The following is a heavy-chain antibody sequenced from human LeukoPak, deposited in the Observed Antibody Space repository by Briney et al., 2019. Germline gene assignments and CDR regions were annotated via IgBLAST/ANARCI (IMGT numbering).Heavy chain of an antibody. J-gene: IGHJ4*02. CDR2: IKEDGSKK. CDR1: GFTFSSYW. D-gene: IGHD5-24*01. Sequence: GGSLRLSCAASGFTFSSYWMSWVRQAPGKGLEWVANIKEDGSKKYYVDSVEGRFTISRDNAKNSLYLQMNSLRAEDTAVYYCARASALATPPFGYWGQGTLVTVSS. CDR3: ARASALATPPFGY. V-gene: IGHV3-7*01.